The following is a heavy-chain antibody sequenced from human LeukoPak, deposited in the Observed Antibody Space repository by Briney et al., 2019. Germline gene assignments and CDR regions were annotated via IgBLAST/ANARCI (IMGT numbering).Heavy chain of an antibody. Sequence: GDAVKFSFKAAGYTFTSYAISWGRPAPGQGVEWMGWISSDNGNTDYAQRFQGRVTMTTDTSTSTAYMELRSLRSDDTAVYYCARLCSIRWCLHDWFDPWGQGTLVTVSS. CDR2: ISSDNGNT. V-gene: IGHV1-18*01. CDR3: ARLCSIRWCLHDWFDP. D-gene: IGHD2-21*01. J-gene: IGHJ5*02. CDR1: GYTFTSYA.